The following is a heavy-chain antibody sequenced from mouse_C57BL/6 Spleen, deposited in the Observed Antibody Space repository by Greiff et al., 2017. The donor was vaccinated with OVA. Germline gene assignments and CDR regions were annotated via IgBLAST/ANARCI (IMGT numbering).Heavy chain of an antibody. CDR2: ISSGSSTI. CDR1: GFTFSDYG. J-gene: IGHJ4*01. D-gene: IGHD1-1*01. Sequence: DVHLVESGGGLVKPGGSLKLSCAASGFTFSDYGMHWVRQAPEKGLEWVAYISSGSSTIYYADTVKGRFTISRDNAKNTLFLQMTSLRSEDTAMYYCARGIHYYGSSYDAMDYWGQGTSVTVSS. V-gene: IGHV5-17*01. CDR3: ARGIHYYGSSYDAMDY.